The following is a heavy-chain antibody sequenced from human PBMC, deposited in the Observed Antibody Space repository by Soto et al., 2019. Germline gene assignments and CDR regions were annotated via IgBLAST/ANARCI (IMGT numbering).Heavy chain of an antibody. CDR1: GYTFTSYT. D-gene: IGHD2-15*01. V-gene: IGHV1-3*01. J-gene: IGHJ5*02. CDR3: AKDGGREGYFGNWFDP. Sequence: ASVKVSCKASGYTFTSYTMHWVRQAPGQRLEWMGWINVGNGNIKYSEKFQGRVTITRDTSASTAYMELSSLRSEDTAVYYCAKDGGREGYFGNWFDPWGQGTLVTVSS. CDR2: INVGNGNI.